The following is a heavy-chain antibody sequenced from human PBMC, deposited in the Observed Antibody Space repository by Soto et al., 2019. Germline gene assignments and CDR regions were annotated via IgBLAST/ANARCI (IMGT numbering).Heavy chain of an antibody. Sequence: GGSLRLSCAASGFTFSSYAMSWVRQAPGKGLEWVSAISGSGGSTYYADSVKGRFTISRDNSKNTLYLQMNSLRAEDTAVYYCAKDQWLVRLGQPPQASFDYWGQGTLVTVSS. CDR3: AKDQWLVRLGQPPQASFDY. CDR2: ISGSGGST. D-gene: IGHD6-19*01. V-gene: IGHV3-23*01. J-gene: IGHJ4*02. CDR1: GFTFSSYA.